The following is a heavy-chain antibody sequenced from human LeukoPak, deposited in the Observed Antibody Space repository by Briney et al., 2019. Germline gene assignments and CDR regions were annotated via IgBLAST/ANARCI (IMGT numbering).Heavy chain of an antibody. Sequence: GGSLRLSCAAYGFTFSSYAMSWVRQAPGKGLEWVANIKQDGSEKYYVDSVKGRFTISRDNAKNSLYLQMNSLRAEDTAVYYCAREVRWLRKFDYYYYYMDVWGKGTTVTVSS. CDR3: AREVRWLRKFDYYYYYMDV. D-gene: IGHD5-12*01. J-gene: IGHJ6*03. CDR2: IKQDGSEK. V-gene: IGHV3-7*01. CDR1: GFTFSSYA.